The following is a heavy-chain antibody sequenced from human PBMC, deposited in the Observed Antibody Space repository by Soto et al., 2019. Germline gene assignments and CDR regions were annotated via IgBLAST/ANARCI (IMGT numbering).Heavy chain of an antibody. Sequence: KTSETLSLTCAVYGGSFSGYYWSWIRQPPGKGLEWIGEINHSGSTNYNPSLKSRVTISVDTSKNQFSLKLSSVTAADTAVYYCARGRYDILTGYYIGNYYYYGMDVWGQGTTVTVSS. CDR3: ARGRYDILTGYYIGNYYYYGMDV. CDR1: GGSFSGYY. V-gene: IGHV4-34*01. D-gene: IGHD3-9*01. CDR2: INHSGST. J-gene: IGHJ6*02.